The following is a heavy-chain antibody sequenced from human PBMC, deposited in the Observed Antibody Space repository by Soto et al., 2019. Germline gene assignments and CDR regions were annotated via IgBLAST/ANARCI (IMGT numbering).Heavy chain of an antibody. D-gene: IGHD3-22*01. V-gene: IGHV3-23*04. Sequence: EVQLVESGGGLVQPGGSLRLSCAASGFTFSNYPMSWVRQAPGKGLEWVSGISGSGETPYYADSVTGRFTSSTANDKNMFYVQLNSLRAEDSGIYYCAKDRRITMILRLLSTFASWGLGNLVTVS. CDR2: ISGSGETP. CDR1: GFTFSNYP. CDR3: AKDRRITMILRLLSTFAS. J-gene: IGHJ4*01.